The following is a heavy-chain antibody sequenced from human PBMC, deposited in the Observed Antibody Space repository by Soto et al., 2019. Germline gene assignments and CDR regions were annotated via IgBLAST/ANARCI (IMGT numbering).Heavy chain of an antibody. J-gene: IGHJ5*01. CDR3: ARTRPSISYYYDSSGYGVLWFDS. V-gene: IGHV4-31*03. CDR1: GGSISSGGYY. Sequence: SETLSLTCTVSGGSISSGGYYWSWIRQHPGKGLEWIGYIYYSGSTYYNPSLKSRVTISVDTSKNQFSLKLSSVTAADTAVYYCARTRPSISYYYDSSGYGVLWFDSWGQGTLVTVSS. CDR2: IYYSGST. D-gene: IGHD3-22*01.